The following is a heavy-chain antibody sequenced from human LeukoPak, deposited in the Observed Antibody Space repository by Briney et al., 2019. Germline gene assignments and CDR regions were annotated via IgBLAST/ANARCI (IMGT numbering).Heavy chain of an antibody. Sequence: ASVKVSCKASGYTFTGYYMHWVRQAPGQGLEWMGWINPNSGGINYAQKFQGRVTMTRDTSISTAYMELSRLRSDDTAVYYCARSIYDSSGHNDYWGQGTLVTVSS. CDR2: INPNSGGI. CDR1: GYTFTGYY. V-gene: IGHV1-2*02. CDR3: ARSIYDSSGHNDY. J-gene: IGHJ4*02. D-gene: IGHD3-22*01.